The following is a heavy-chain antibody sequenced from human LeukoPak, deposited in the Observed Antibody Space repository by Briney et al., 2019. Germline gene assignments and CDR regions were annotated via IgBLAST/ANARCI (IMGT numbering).Heavy chain of an antibody. CDR2: IKSKTDGGTT. CDR1: GFTFSNAW. CDR3: TTDLTKLGTSNWFDP. V-gene: IGHV3-15*01. Sequence: GGSLRLSCAASGFTFSNAWMSWVRQAPGKGLEWVGRIKSKTDGGTTDYAAPVKGRFTISRDDSKNTLYLQMNSLKTEDTAVYYCTTDLTKLGTSNWFDPWGQGTLVTVSS. D-gene: IGHD1/OR15-1a*01. J-gene: IGHJ5*02.